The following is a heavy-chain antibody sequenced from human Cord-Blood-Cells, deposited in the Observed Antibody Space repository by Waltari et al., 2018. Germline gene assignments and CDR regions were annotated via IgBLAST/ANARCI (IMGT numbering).Heavy chain of an antibody. D-gene: IGHD1-26*01. CDR3: AKVMVGATGAFDI. CDR1: GFTFSSYG. Sequence: QVQLVESGGGVVQPGRSLRLSCAASGFTFSSYGMHWVRQAPGKGLEWVAVIWDDGSNKYYADSVKGRFTISRDNSKNTLYLQMNSLRAEDTAMYYCAKVMVGATGAFDIWGQGTMVTVSS. CDR2: IWDDGSNK. J-gene: IGHJ3*02. V-gene: IGHV3-30*18.